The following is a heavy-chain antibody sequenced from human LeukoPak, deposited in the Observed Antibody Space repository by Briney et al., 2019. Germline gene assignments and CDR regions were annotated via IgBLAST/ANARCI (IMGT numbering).Heavy chain of an antibody. J-gene: IGHJ6*02. Sequence: SETLSLTCTVSGGSISSYYWSWIRQPPGKGLEWIGYIYYSGSTNYNPSLKSRVTISVDTSKNQFSLKLSSVTAADTAVYYCARLDYHYGMDVWGQGTTVTVSS. CDR2: IYYSGST. V-gene: IGHV4-59*08. CDR3: ARLDYHYGMDV. CDR1: GGSISSYY.